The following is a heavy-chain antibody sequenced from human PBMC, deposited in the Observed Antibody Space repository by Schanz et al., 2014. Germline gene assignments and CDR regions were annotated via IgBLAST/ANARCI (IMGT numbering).Heavy chain of an antibody. Sequence: EVQLLESGGGLVQPGGSLRLSCTVSGFTVNNYAMSWVRQAPGKGLEWVSRMIGSGSSVFYADSVKGRFTISRDNLKNTVYLQMNSLRAGDTAVYYCAKDGRLPYYGTGSDFDYWGQGTLVAVSS. D-gene: IGHD3-22*01. CDR3: AKDGRLPYYGTGSDFDY. J-gene: IGHJ4*02. CDR2: MIGSGSSV. V-gene: IGHV3-23*01. CDR1: GFTVNNYA.